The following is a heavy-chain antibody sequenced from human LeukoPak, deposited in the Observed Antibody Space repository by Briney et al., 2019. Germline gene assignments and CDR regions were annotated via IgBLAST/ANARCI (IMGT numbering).Heavy chain of an antibody. CDR2: ISVYNGNT. CDR1: GYIFTSYG. D-gene: IGHD1-26*01. Sequence: ASVKVSCKASGYIFTSYGISWVRQAPGQGLEWMGWISVYNGNTNYPQRLQGRVTMTTDTSTTTAYMELRSLRSDDTAVYYCARDPSGSYFENFDYWGQGTLVTVSS. CDR3: ARDPSGSYFENFDY. J-gene: IGHJ4*02. V-gene: IGHV1-18*01.